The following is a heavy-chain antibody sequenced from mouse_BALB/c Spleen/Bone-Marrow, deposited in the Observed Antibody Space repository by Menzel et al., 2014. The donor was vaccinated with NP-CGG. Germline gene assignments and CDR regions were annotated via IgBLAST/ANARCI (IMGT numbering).Heavy chain of an antibody. V-gene: IGHV2-2*01. Sequence: QVQLQQSGPGLVQPSQSLSITCTVPGFSLTTYDVVWVRQSPGKGLEWLGVIWSGGSTDYNAAFISRLSINKDNSKSQVFFKMNNLQAYDTAIYYCARRNGNFRYYAMDYWGQGTSVTVSS. D-gene: IGHD2-1*01. CDR3: ARRNGNFRYYAMDY. CDR1: GFSLTTYD. CDR2: IWSGGST. J-gene: IGHJ4*01.